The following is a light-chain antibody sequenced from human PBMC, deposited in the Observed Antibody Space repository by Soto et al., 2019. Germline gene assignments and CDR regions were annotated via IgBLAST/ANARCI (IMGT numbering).Light chain of an antibody. CDR1: SSNIGSNT. V-gene: IGLV1-44*01. Sequence: QSVLTQPPSASGTPGQRVTISCSGSSSNIGSNTVNWYQQLPGTAPKLLIYSNNQRPSGVPDRFSGSKSGTSASLAISGLQSGDEADYYCAAWDDSLNGGVFGTGTKLTVL. CDR2: SNN. J-gene: IGLJ1*01. CDR3: AAWDDSLNGGV.